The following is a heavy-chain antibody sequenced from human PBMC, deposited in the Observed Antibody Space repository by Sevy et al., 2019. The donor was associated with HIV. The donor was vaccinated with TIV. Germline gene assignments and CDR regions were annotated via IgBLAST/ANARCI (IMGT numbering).Heavy chain of an antibody. CDR3: AKGSAASRPYYFDY. V-gene: IGHV3-23*01. Sequence: GGSLRLSCAASGFSFSNYAMGWVRQTPGKGLEWYSAITDGGGDTYHADSVKRRFTISRDNSKNVLFLQMNSLRADDTALYYCAKGSAASRPYYFDYWGQGTLVTVSS. CDR2: ITDGGGDT. CDR1: GFSFSNYA. J-gene: IGHJ4*02. D-gene: IGHD2-2*01.